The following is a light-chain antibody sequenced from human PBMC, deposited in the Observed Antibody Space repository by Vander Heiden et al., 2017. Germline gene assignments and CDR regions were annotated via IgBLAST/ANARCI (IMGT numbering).Light chain of an antibody. Sequence: QSALTQPPSASGSPGQSVTISCTGDTSDVGGYNSVSWYQQHPGQAPKLMIYEVTKRPPGVPDRFSGSKSGNTASLTVSGLQAEDEADYFCSSYAGSNNYVFGTGTKVTVL. V-gene: IGLV2-8*01. J-gene: IGLJ1*01. CDR1: TSDVGGYNS. CDR2: EVT. CDR3: SSYAGSNNYV.